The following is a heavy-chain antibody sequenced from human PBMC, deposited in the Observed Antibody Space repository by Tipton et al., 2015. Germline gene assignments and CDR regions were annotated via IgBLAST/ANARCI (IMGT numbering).Heavy chain of an antibody. Sequence: GSLRLSCAASGFTFYSYWMNWVRQAPGKGLEWVANIKQDGSEKNYVDSVKGRFTISRDNAKSSLYLQLNSLRPEDTAVYYCARARGRHGGLFDSWGQGTLVTVSS. CDR3: ARARGRHGGLFDS. J-gene: IGHJ4*02. D-gene: IGHD4-23*01. CDR2: IKQDGSEK. CDR1: GFTFYSYW. V-gene: IGHV3-7*03.